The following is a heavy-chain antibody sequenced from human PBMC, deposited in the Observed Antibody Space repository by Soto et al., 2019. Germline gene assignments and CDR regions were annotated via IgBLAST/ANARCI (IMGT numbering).Heavy chain of an antibody. Sequence: EVQLVESGGGLVQPGGSLRLSCAASGFTFSSYSMNWVRQAPGKGLEWVSYISSSSSTIYYADSVKGRFTISRDNAKNSLYLQMNSLRDEDTAVYYCAPIGQLLQNYYYYYGMDVWGQGTTVTVSS. CDR2: ISSSSSTI. J-gene: IGHJ6*02. D-gene: IGHD6-6*01. V-gene: IGHV3-48*02. CDR1: GFTFSSYS. CDR3: APIGQLLQNYYYYYGMDV.